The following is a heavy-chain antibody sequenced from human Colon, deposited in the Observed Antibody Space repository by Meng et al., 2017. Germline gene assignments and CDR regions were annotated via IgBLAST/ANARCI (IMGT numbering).Heavy chain of an antibody. V-gene: IGHV4-4*02. CDR1: GGSINRSNW. J-gene: IGHJ5*02. CDR3: SRGVVAGAMVWFDP. CDR2: IYHGGNT. D-gene: IGHD2-2*01. Sequence: QVQLQESGPGLVKPSGTLSLTCAVSGGSINRSNWGLWVRQPPGKGLEWPGEIYHGGNTNYNPSLKSRVTLSLDKSKNQFSLRLTSVTAADTAMYYCSRGVVAGAMVWFDPWGPGTLVTVSS.